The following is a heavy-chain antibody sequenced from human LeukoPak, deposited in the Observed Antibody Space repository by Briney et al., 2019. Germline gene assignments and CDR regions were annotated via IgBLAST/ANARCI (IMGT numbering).Heavy chain of an antibody. D-gene: IGHD6-13*01. V-gene: IGHV1-2*02. CDR3: ATEIATTGGTGGYSMDV. Sequence: ASVKVSCKASGYTFTGYYMHWVRRAPGQGLEWMGWINTNSGGTNYAQKFQGGVTMTRDTSISTDYMELSRLRSDDTALYYCATEIATTGGTGGYSMDVWGQGTTVTVSS. CDR1: GYTFTGYY. CDR2: INTNSGGT. J-gene: IGHJ6*02.